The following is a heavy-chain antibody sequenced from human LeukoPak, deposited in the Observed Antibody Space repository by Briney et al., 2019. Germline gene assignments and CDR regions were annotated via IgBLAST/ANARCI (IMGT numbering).Heavy chain of an antibody. CDR1: GFTFTNCA. CDR2: ITKSGGST. D-gene: IGHD6-13*01. J-gene: IGHJ4*02. Sequence: GGSLRLSFAASGFTFTNCAMSWVRQAPGKGLEWVSAITKSGGSTDYADSVKGRFTISRDNSKNTLFLQMNSLRAEDTAVYYCAKEDELVDYFDYWGQGTLVTVSS. V-gene: IGHV3-23*01. CDR3: AKEDELVDYFDY.